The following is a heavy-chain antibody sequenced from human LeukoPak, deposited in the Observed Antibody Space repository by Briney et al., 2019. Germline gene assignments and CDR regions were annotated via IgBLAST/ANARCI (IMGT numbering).Heavy chain of an antibody. Sequence: NTGGSLRLSCAASGFTFSDYYMIWIRQAPGKGLEWVSYISSSGTTIYYADSVKGRFTISRDNAENSLYLQMNSLRAEDTAVYYCARDGYDFWSGYYYFDYWGQGTLVTVSS. CDR3: ARDGYDFWSGYYYFDY. J-gene: IGHJ4*02. V-gene: IGHV3-11*04. D-gene: IGHD3-3*01. CDR2: ISSSGTTI. CDR1: GFTFSDYY.